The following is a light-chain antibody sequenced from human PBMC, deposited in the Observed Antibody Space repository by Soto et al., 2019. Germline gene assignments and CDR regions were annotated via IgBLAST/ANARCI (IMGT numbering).Light chain of an antibody. CDR3: SSYAGSKNFPYF. Sequence: QSVLTQPPSASGSPGQSVTISCTGTSSDVGSYNCVSWYQQHPGKAPKLMIYEVNKRPSGVPDRFSGSKSGNTASLTVSGLQAGDEADYYCSSYAGSKNFPYFFGAGTKVTVL. V-gene: IGLV2-8*01. CDR2: EVN. J-gene: IGLJ1*01. CDR1: SSDVGSYNC.